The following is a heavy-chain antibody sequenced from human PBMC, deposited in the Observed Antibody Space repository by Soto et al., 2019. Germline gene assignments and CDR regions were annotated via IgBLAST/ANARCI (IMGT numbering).Heavy chain of an antibody. J-gene: IGHJ4*02. V-gene: IGHV4-39*01. Sequence: SETLSLTCTVSGVSINTNNYYWGWVRQPPGKGLEWIGNIFYSGSTFYNPSLRSRLTISADTSKNQFSLRLNSVTAADAAVYYCAGFVVPASRNTGFDYWGQGTLVTVSS. CDR1: GVSINTNNYY. CDR2: IFYSGST. D-gene: IGHD2-15*01. CDR3: AGFVVPASRNTGFDY.